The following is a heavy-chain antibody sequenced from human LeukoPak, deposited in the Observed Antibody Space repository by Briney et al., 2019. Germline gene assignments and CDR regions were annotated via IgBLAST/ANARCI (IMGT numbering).Heavy chain of an antibody. D-gene: IGHD1-1*01. V-gene: IGHV4-59*03. J-gene: IGHJ4*02. Sequence: PETPSLTCTVSRGPPSAYYWTWVRHPPAKGLEWIGYIYDNGNTNYHPSLKSRVTLSVDTSKKQFSLKLSSVTAADTAVYYCATGETGSTLGGYWGQGTLVTVSS. CDR3: ATGETGSTLGGY. CDR2: IYDNGNT. CDR1: RGPPSAYY.